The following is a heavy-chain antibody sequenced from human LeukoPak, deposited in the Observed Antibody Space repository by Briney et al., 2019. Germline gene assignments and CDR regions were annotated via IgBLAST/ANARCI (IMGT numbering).Heavy chain of an antibody. V-gene: IGHV4-38-2*02. CDR3: ARDPGDYYDSLAFDI. Sequence: PSETLSLTCTVSGGSISSYYWSWIRQPPGKGLEWIGSIYHSGSTYYNPSLKSRVTISVDTSKNQFALKLSSVTAADTAVYYCARDPGDYYDSLAFDIWGQGTIVTVSS. CDR2: IYHSGST. D-gene: IGHD3-22*01. CDR1: GGSISSYY. J-gene: IGHJ3*02.